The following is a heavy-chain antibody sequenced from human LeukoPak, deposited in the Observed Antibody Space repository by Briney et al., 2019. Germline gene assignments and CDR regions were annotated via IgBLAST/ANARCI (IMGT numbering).Heavy chain of an antibody. CDR1: GFTFSSYA. D-gene: IGHD3-9*01. J-gene: IGHJ4*02. V-gene: IGHV3-23*01. Sequence: GGSLRLSCAASGFTFSSYAMSWVRQAPGKGLEWVSAISGSGGSAYYADSVKGRFTISRDNSKNTLYLQMNSLRAEDTAVYYCAKDLRRYFDWISHFDYWGQGTLVTVSS. CDR2: ISGSGGSA. CDR3: AKDLRRYFDWISHFDY.